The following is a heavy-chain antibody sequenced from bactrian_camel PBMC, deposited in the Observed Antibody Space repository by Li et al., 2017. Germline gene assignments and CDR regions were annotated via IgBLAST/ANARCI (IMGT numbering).Heavy chain of an antibody. D-gene: IGHD5*01. CDR1: GSIQRTNC. J-gene: IGHJ4*01. V-gene: IGHV3S53*01. CDR2: DNGVGTT. Sequence: HVQLVESGGGSVQAGGSLRLSCAASGSIQRTNCMGWFRQAPGKERDWVATDNGVGTTYYGDSVKGRFAISRDNAKNTVYLQMNSLKPEDTAMYYCAGDYTRAGCVVKSDWSLGYWGTGTQVTVS. CDR3: AGDYTRAGCVVKSDWSLGY.